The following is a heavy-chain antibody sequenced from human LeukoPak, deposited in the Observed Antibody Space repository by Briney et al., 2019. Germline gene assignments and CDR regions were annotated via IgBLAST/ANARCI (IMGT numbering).Heavy chain of an antibody. CDR1: GGSISSYY. J-gene: IGHJ4*02. CDR3: ARDALEADCSSTSCYI. D-gene: IGHD2-2*02. V-gene: IGHV4-59*12. CDR2: IYHSGST. Sequence: PSETLSLTCTVSGGSISSYYWSWIRQPPGKGLEWIGYIYHSGSTYYNPSLKSRVTISVDRSKNQFSLKLSSVTAADTAVYYCARDALEADCSSTSCYIWGQGTLVTVSS.